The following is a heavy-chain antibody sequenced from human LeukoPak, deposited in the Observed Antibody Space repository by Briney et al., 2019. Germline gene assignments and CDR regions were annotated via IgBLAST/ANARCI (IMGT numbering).Heavy chain of an antibody. J-gene: IGHJ5*02. Sequence: SETLSLTCAVYGGSFSGYYWSWIRQPPGKGLEWIGEINHSGSTNYNLSLKSRVTIAVDTSKNQFSLKLSSVTAADTAVYYCAVTVVTAIRNWFDPWGQGTLVTVSS. CDR3: AVTVVTAIRNWFDP. CDR1: GGSFSGYY. V-gene: IGHV4-34*01. CDR2: INHSGST. D-gene: IGHD2-21*02.